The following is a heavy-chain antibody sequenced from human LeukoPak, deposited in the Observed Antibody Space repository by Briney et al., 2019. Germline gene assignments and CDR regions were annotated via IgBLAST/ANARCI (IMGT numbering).Heavy chain of an antibody. Sequence: GGSLRLSCAASAFTFSSYGMSWVRQAPGKGLEWVSAVSSTGGTTYYADSVKGRFTISRDNSKNTLFLQINSLRAEDTAVYYCAKNGDRGAFCSGGTCYPYYYYYMDVWGKGTTVTVSS. J-gene: IGHJ6*03. CDR3: AKNGDRGAFCSGGTCYPYYYYYMDV. CDR1: AFTFSSYG. D-gene: IGHD2-15*01. V-gene: IGHV3-23*01. CDR2: VSSTGGTT.